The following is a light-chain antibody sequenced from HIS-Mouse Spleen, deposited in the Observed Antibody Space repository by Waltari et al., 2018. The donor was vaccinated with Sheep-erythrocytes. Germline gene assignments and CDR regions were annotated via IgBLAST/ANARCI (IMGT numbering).Light chain of an antibody. Sequence: QSALTQPRSVSGSPGQSVTISCTGTSSDVGGYNYVPWYQQHPGKAPKIMIYDVSKGPSGVPDRFSGSKSGHTASLTISGLQAEDEADYYCCSYAGSYTLVFGGGTKLTVL. CDR2: DVS. CDR1: SSDVGGYNY. V-gene: IGLV2-11*01. J-gene: IGLJ2*01. CDR3: CSYAGSYTLV.